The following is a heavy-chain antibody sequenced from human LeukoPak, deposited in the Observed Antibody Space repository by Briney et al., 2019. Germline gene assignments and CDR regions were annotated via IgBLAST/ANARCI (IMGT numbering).Heavy chain of an antibody. D-gene: IGHD2-15*01. V-gene: IGHV4-59*01. J-gene: IGHJ5*02. CDR3: ARLNPRAATSRPFDP. Sequence: SETLSLACTVSGGSINGYYWSWIRQPPGKGLEWIGYIYYSGSDKYNPSLESRVAISVDTSKNQFSLELSSVTAADTAVYYCARLNPRAATSRPFDPWSQGTLVTVS. CDR2: IYYSGSD. CDR1: GGSINGYY.